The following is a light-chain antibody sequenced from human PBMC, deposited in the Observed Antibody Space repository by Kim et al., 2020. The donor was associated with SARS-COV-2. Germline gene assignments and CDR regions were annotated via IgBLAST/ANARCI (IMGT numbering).Light chain of an antibody. Sequence: SSELTQDPAVSVALGQTVSITCQGDSLRSYYASWYQQKPGQAPVLVIYGKNNRPSGIPDRFSGSSSGNTASLTITGAQAEDEADYYCNSRDSSGNQVFGGGTQLTVL. CDR1: SLRSYY. J-gene: IGLJ2*01. CDR2: GKN. CDR3: NSRDSSGNQV. V-gene: IGLV3-19*01.